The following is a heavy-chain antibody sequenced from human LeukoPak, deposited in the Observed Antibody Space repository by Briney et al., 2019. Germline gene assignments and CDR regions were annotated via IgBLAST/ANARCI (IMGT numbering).Heavy chain of an antibody. D-gene: IGHD1-7*01. CDR1: GYTFTGFY. Sequence: ASVKVSCKASGYTFTGFYIHWVRQAPGQGLEWMGRINPRIGDTNSARTFQGRVTMTRDTSISTAYMDLNRLTSDDTAVYSCARGAWDYDGKDYWGQGTLVTVSS. V-gene: IGHV1-2*06. J-gene: IGHJ4*02. CDR2: INPRIGDT. CDR3: ARGAWDYDGKDY.